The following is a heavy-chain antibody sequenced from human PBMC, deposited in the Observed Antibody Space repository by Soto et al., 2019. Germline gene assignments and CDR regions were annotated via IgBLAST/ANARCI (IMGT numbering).Heavy chain of an antibody. V-gene: IGHV2-5*02. J-gene: IGHJ4*02. CDR2: IYWDDDK. D-gene: IGHD6-19*01. CDR3: AHSVVAGLAHYFDY. CDR1: GFSLSSTRVA. Sequence: QITLKESGPTLVKPTQTLTLTCTFSGFSLSSTRVAVGWIRQPPGKDLEWLALIYWDDDKGYSPFLKIRLTITKDATKKQVVLTMTNMDPVETATYYCAHSVVAGLAHYFDYWGQGTLLTVSS.